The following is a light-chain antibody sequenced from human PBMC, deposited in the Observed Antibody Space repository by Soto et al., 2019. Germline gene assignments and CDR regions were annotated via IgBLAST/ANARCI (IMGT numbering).Light chain of an antibody. Sequence: QSALTQPPSASGSPGQSVTISCTGTSSDVGGYNYVSWYQQHPGKAPKLIISEVSKRPSGVPDRFSGSKSGNTASLTVSGLQAEDEADYYCTSHARSNNYVFGTGTKLIVL. CDR3: TSHARSNNYV. CDR2: EVS. CDR1: SSDVGGYNY. V-gene: IGLV2-8*01. J-gene: IGLJ1*01.